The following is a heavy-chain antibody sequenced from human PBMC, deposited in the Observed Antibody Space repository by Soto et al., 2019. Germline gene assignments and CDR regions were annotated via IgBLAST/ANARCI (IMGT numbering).Heavy chain of an antibody. CDR1: GFTLSYYA. J-gene: IGHJ3*01. CDR3: VREGSGWSSRGSFDF. D-gene: IGHD6-19*01. Sequence: PGGSLRLSCVGSGFTLSYYAMDWVRQAPGKGPEWVSLLGDSDDTAYYTDSVQGRFTMSRDKPKNTLYLQMSSLRAEDTAIYYCVREGSGWSSRGSFDFWGRGTMVTVSS. CDR2: LGDSDDTA. V-gene: IGHV3-23*01.